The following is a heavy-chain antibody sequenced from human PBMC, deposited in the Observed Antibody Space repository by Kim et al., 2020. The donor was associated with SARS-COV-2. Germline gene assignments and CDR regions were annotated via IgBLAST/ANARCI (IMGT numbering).Heavy chain of an antibody. CDR1: GFTYSTYA. J-gene: IGHJ6*02. Sequence: GGSLRLSCAASGFTYSTYAFSWVRLAPGKGLEWVSAISGRTTNTYYADSVRGRFTISRDNSRNTLYLQMSSLRAEDTALYYCARADRGSYYFGMDVWGQG. V-gene: IGHV3-23*01. CDR3: ARADRGSYYFGMDV. D-gene: IGHD6-6*01. CDR2: ISGRTTNT.